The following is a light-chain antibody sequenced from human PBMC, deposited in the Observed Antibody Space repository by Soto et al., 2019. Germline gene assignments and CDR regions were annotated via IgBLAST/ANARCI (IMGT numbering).Light chain of an antibody. Sequence: EIVMTQSPATLSVSPGERATLSCRASQSVTSTLAWYQQKPGQAPRLLIYGASTRATGIPARFSGSGSGTEFTLTISSLQSEDLAVYYCQQYNNWPPAITFGQGTRLEIK. CDR1: QSVTST. V-gene: IGKV3-15*01. CDR3: QQYNNWPPAIT. J-gene: IGKJ5*01. CDR2: GAS.